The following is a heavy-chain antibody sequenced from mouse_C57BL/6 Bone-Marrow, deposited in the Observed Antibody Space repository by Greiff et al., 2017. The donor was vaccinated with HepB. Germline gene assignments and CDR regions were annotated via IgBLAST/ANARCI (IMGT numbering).Heavy chain of an antibody. V-gene: IGHV5-4*03. CDR3: ARGGYEGAWFAY. D-gene: IGHD2-2*01. CDR2: ISDGGSYT. CDR1: GFTFSSYA. J-gene: IGHJ3*01. Sequence: EVKVVESGGGLVKPGGSLKLSCAASGFTFSSYAMSWVRQTPEKRLEWVATISDGGSYTYYPDNVKGRFTISRDNAKNNLYLQMSHLKSEDTAMYYCARGGYEGAWFAYWGQGTLVTVSA.